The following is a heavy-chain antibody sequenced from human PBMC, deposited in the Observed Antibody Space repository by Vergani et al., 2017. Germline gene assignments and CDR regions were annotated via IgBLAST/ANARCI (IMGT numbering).Heavy chain of an antibody. D-gene: IGHD6-19*01. Sequence: QLQLQESGPGLVKPSETLSLTCTVSGGSITYGAFYWGWIRQSPGKGLEWIGSIYYSENKFYNPSLESRVTLSIETTKNQFSLKLKSVTAADTAVYYCASDTHSGQRADRWGQGILVTVTS. J-gene: IGHJ5*02. CDR2: IYYSENK. CDR1: GGSITYGAFY. V-gene: IGHV4-39*01. CDR3: ASDTHSGQRADR.